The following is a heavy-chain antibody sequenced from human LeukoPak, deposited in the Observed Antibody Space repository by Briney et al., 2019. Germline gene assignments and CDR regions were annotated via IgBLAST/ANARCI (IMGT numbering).Heavy chain of an antibody. CDR3: ARAGAYCGGDCYLLQNDDAFDI. CDR1: GGPISSHY. D-gene: IGHD2-21*02. Sequence: PSETLSLTCTVSGGPISSHYWSWIRQPPGKGLEWIGYIYYSGSTNYNPSLKSRVTISVDTSKNQFSLKLSSVTAADTAVYYCARAGAYCGGDCYLLQNDDAFDIWGQGTMVTVSS. V-gene: IGHV4-59*11. CDR2: IYYSGST. J-gene: IGHJ3*02.